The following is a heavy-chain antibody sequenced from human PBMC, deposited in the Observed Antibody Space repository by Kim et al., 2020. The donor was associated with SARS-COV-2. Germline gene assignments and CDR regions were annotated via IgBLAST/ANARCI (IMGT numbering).Heavy chain of an antibody. CDR2: SI. J-gene: IGHJ4*02. Sequence: SIGYADRVKGRFTICRDNAKNSLYLQMDSLRAEDTALYYCAKLPGIAAAGTIDYWGQGTLVTVSS. D-gene: IGHD6-13*01. V-gene: IGHV3-9*01. CDR3: AKLPGIAAAGTIDY.